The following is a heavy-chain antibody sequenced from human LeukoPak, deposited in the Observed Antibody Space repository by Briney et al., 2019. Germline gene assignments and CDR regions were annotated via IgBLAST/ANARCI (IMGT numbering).Heavy chain of an antibody. CDR2: ICPGDSDT. V-gene: IGHV5-51*01. J-gene: IGHJ3*02. D-gene: IGHD3-3*01. Sequence: KYGESLKISGKGSGYSFTSYWIGWVRQMPGKGLEWMGIICPGDSDTRYSPSLQGQVTISADKSISTAYLQWSSLKASDTAMYYCARHREWLLSDALDIWGQGTMVTVSS. CDR1: GYSFTSYW. CDR3: ARHREWLLSDALDI.